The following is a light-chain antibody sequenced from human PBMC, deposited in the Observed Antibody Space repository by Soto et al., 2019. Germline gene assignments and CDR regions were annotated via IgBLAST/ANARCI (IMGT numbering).Light chain of an antibody. CDR3: SSYGGLNNLV. J-gene: IGLJ2*01. CDR2: EVS. V-gene: IGLV2-8*01. Sequence: QSALTQPPSAPGSPGQSVTISCTGTSSDVGRYNYVSWYQQHPGKAPKLMIYEVSKRPSGVPDRFSGSKSGNTASLTVSGLQAEDEADYYCSSYGGLNNLVFGGGTKLTVL. CDR1: SSDVGRYNY.